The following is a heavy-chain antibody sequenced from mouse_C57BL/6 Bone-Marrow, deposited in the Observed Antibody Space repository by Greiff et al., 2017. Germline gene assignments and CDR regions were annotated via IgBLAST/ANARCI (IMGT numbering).Heavy chain of an antibody. J-gene: IGHJ2*01. CDR1: GFTFSDYY. CDR2: INYDGSST. CDR3: AREDWDGDFDY. V-gene: IGHV5-16*01. D-gene: IGHD4-1*01. Sequence: EVQLVESEGGLVQPGSSMKLSCTASGFTFSDYYMAWVRQVPEKGLEWVANINYDGSSTYYLDSLKSRFIISRDNAKNILYLQMSSLKSEDTATYYCAREDWDGDFDYWGQGTTLTVSS.